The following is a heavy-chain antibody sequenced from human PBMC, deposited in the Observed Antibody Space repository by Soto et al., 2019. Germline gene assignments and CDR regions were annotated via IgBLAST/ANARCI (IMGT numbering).Heavy chain of an antibody. Sequence: EVHLVESGGGLVQPGGSLRLSCAASGFTFTNYDIYWVRQDPGKGLEWVSAIGTAGDTYYTDSVKGGFTISREDAKSSVYLKMTSLSAGDTAVYFGASDLDDRYKGRMDDWGQGTTVTVTS. J-gene: IGHJ6*02. V-gene: IGHV3-13*01. D-gene: IGHD3-22*01. CDR1: GFTFTNYD. CDR2: IGTAGDT. CDR3: ASDLDDRYKGRMDD.